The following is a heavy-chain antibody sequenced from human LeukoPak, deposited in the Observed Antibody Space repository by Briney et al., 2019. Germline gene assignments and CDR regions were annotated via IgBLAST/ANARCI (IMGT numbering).Heavy chain of an antibody. J-gene: IGHJ3*02. CDR3: AKSNGYGLIDI. Sequence: TSETLSLTCIVSGGSISSYNWNWIRQPPGKGLEWIGYMYNSGSTNNNPSLKSRVTISVDKSKNQFSLKLTSVTAADTAVYYCAKSNGYGLIDIWGQGTMVTVSS. D-gene: IGHD3-22*01. CDR2: MYNSGST. V-gene: IGHV4-59*01. CDR1: GGSISSYN.